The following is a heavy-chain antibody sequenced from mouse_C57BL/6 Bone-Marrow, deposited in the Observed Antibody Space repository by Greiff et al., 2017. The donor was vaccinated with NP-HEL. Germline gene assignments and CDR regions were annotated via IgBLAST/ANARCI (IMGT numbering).Heavy chain of an antibody. CDR1: GYTFTSYG. Sequence: QVQLQQSGAELARPGASVTLSCKASGYTFTSYGLSWVKQRTGQGLEWIGELYPRSGNTYYTAKFKGKATLTADKSSSTAYLELRSLTSDDSAVYFGARPAQAVYYAMDYWGQGTSVTVSS. J-gene: IGHJ4*01. D-gene: IGHD3-2*02. CDR3: ARPAQAVYYAMDY. CDR2: LYPRSGNT. V-gene: IGHV1-81*01.